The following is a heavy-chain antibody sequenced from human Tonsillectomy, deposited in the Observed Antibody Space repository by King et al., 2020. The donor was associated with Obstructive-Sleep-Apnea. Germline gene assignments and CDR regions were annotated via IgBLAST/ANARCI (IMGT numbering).Heavy chain of an antibody. V-gene: IGHV4-31*03. D-gene: IGHD3-3*01. Sequence: VQLQESGPGLVKPSQTLSLTCTVSVGTISGVGYDWSCIRQHPGKGLEWIGSIYYSGSTYYNPSLKSRVTLSVGTSKNHFSLKLSSVTAADTAVYYCARLYDFWSGYDGMDVWGQGTTVTVSS. CDR2: IYYSGST. J-gene: IGHJ6*02. CDR1: VGTISGVGYD. CDR3: ARLYDFWSGYDGMDV.